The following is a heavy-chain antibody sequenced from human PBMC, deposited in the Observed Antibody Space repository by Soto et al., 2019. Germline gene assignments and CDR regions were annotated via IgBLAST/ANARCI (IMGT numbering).Heavy chain of an antibody. CDR2: ISSSSSTI. Sequence: GGSLRLSCAASGFTFSSYSMNWVRQAPGKGLEWVSYISSSSSTIYYADSVKGRFTISRDNAKNSLYLQMNSLRAEDTAVYYCAMSSSWYFDYWGQGTLVTVSS. CDR3: AMSSSWYFDY. D-gene: IGHD6-13*01. V-gene: IGHV3-48*01. J-gene: IGHJ4*02. CDR1: GFTFSSYS.